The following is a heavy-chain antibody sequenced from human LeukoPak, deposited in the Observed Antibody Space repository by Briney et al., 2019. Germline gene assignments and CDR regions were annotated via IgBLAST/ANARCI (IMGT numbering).Heavy chain of an antibody. CDR1: GGTFSSYA. Sequence: SVRVSCKASGGTFSSYAISWVRQAPGQGLEWMGRIIPILGIANYAQKFQGRVTITADKSTSTAYMELSSLRSEDTAVYYCAAGHSSSWQPFDDWGQGTLVTVSS. CDR2: IIPILGIA. J-gene: IGHJ4*02. D-gene: IGHD6-13*01. CDR3: AAGHSSSWQPFDD. V-gene: IGHV1-69*04.